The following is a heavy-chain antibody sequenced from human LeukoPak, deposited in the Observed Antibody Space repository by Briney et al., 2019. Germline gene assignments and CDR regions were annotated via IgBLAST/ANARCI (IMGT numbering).Heavy chain of an antibody. CDR1: GGSTSTYY. V-gene: IGHV4-59*01. Sequence: SETLSLTCTVSGGSTSTYYWSWIRQPPGKGLEWIGYIYYSGSTNYNPSLKSRVTISVDTSKNQFSLKLSSVTAADTAVYYCARDAPIAAEYYYYYYGMDVWGQGTTVTVSS. J-gene: IGHJ6*02. D-gene: IGHD6-6*01. CDR3: ARDAPIAAEYYYYYYGMDV. CDR2: IYYSGST.